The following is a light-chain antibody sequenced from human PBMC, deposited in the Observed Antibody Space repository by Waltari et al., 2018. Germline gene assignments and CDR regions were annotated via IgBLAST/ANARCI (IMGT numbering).Light chain of an antibody. V-gene: IGLV2-14*03. CDR3: SSYTSSFTEV. CDR2: DVS. J-gene: IGLJ3*02. CDR1: TSDVGGYNY. Sequence: QSALTQPASVSGSPGQSITISCTGTTSDVGGYNYVSWYQQNPGKAPKLMIYDVSNRPSGVSNRFSGSKSGNTASLTISGLQAEDEADYYCSSYTSSFTEVFGGGTKLTVL.